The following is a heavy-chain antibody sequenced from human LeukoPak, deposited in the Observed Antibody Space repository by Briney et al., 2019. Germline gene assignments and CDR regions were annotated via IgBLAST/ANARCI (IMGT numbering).Heavy chain of an antibody. CDR2: IYYGGST. Sequence: SETLSLTCTVSGGSISSNRHYWGWTRQPPGKGLEWIGNIYYGGSTYYNPSLKSRVTISVDTSKNQFSLKLSSVTAADTAVYYCTRLRKYSGSYYCDDWGQGSLVTVSS. J-gene: IGHJ4*02. CDR1: GGSISSNRHY. D-gene: IGHD1-26*01. CDR3: TRLRKYSGSYYCDD. V-gene: IGHV4-39*01.